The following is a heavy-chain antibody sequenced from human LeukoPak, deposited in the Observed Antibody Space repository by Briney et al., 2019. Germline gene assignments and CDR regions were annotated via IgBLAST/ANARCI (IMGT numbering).Heavy chain of an antibody. V-gene: IGHV3-30*10. D-gene: IGHD5-12*01. J-gene: IGHJ4*02. CDR3: ARAIVGTENFDY. CDR1: GFSFTIHA. Sequence: GGSLRLSCEASGFSFTIHAMHWVRQAPGKGLEWVAVVSHDGSTQYYTDSVGGRFTISRDNSKSTFYLQMNRLRTDDTAVYYCARAIVGTENFDYWGQGTLVTVSS. CDR2: VSHDGSTQ.